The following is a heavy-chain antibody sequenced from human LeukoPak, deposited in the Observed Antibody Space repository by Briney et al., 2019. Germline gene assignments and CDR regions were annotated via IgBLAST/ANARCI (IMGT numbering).Heavy chain of an antibody. V-gene: IGHV4-59*01. Sequence: PSEALSLTCTVSGVSIRSYFWSWIRQPPGKGLEWIGYIAYSGSTNYNPSLKSRVTISVDTSKNQFSLNLSSVTAADTAVYYCARDRTEIVGTTLYYYYGIDVWGQGTTVTVSS. CDR3: ARDRTEIVGTTLYYYYGIDV. CDR2: IAYSGST. J-gene: IGHJ6*02. D-gene: IGHD1-26*01. CDR1: GVSIRSYF.